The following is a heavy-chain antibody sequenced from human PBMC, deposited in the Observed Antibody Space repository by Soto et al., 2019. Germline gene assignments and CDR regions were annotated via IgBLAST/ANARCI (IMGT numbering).Heavy chain of an antibody. V-gene: IGHV3-23*01. CDR1: GFTFSSYA. CDR2: ISGSGGST. Sequence: EVQLLESGGGLVQPGGSLRLSCAASGFTFSSYAMSWVRQAPGKGLEWVSAISGSGGSTYYADSVKGRFTISRDNSKNTLYLQMNSLRAEDTAVYYCAKKDLELWFGELFYYFDYWGQGTLVTVSS. D-gene: IGHD3-10*01. CDR3: AKKDLELWFGELFYYFDY. J-gene: IGHJ4*02.